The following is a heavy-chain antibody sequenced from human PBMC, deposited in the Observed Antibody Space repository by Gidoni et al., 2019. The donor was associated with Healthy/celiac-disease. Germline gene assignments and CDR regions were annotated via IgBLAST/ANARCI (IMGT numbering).Heavy chain of an antibody. V-gene: IGHV4-59*08. CDR1: GGSISSYY. J-gene: IGHJ4*02. CDR3: AIQSGRLYPLDY. CDR2: MYYSGST. Sequence: QVQLQESGPGLVKPSETLSLICTVSGGSISSYYWSWIRQPPGKGLEWIGYMYYSGSTNYNPSLKSRVTISGDTSKNQFSLKLSSVTAADTAVYYCAIQSGRLYPLDYWGQGTLVTVSS. D-gene: IGHD2-8*01.